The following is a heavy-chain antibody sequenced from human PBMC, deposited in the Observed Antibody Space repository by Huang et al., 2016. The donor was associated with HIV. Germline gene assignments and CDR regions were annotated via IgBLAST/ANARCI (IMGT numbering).Heavy chain of an antibody. J-gene: IGHJ4*02. CDR1: GFTVSSYA. D-gene: IGHD6-13*01. Sequence: EVQLLESGGGLVQPGGYLRLSCAASGFTVSSYAMSWVRQAPGKGLEWVAVISGGGGSTYYADSVKGRFTISRDNSKNTLYLQMNSLRAEDAAVYYCAKDPYSSSWFDHFDYWGQGTLVTVSS. CDR2: ISGGGGST. CDR3: AKDPYSSSWFDHFDY. V-gene: IGHV3-23*01.